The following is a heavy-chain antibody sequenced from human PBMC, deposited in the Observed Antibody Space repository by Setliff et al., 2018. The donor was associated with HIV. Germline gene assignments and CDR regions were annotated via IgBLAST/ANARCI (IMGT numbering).Heavy chain of an antibody. CDR3: ARVGWDYYDSSGVGEFDY. CDR1: GGSITRTPYY. Sequence: TLSLTCTVSGGSITRTPYYWGWIRQPPGKGLEWIGSIHHSGTAYDNPSLKSRVTISVDPSKNQFSLKLSSVTAADTAVYYCARVGWDYYDSSGVGEFDYWGQGTLVTVSS. D-gene: IGHD3-22*01. V-gene: IGHV4-39*01. J-gene: IGHJ4*02. CDR2: IHHSGTA.